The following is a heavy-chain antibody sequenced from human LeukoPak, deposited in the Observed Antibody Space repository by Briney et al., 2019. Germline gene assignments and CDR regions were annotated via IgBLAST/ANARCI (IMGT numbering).Heavy chain of an antibody. CDR2: IGSDASAT. D-gene: IGHD3-22*01. Sequence: PGGSLRLSCATSGFTFSRYSMQWVRQAPGKGLVWVSRIGSDASATIYADSVKGRFSISRDNAKNTLDLQMNSLSAEDTAVYYCARVADRSGYQSDYWGQGTLVTVSS. CDR3: ARVADRSGYQSDY. CDR1: GFTFSRYS. J-gene: IGHJ4*02. V-gene: IGHV3-74*01.